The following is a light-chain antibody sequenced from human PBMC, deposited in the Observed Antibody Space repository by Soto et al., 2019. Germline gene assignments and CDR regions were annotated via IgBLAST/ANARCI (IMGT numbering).Light chain of an antibody. J-gene: IGKJ2*01. Sequence: EIVLTQSPGTLSLSPGERATLSCRASQSVSSSYLAWYQQKPGQAPRLLIYGASSRATGIPDRFSGCGSVTYLTLTITRLEHDDFAVYCCQQYSSTMYTFGQAPKLDIK. CDR2: GAS. CDR3: QQYSSTMYT. CDR1: QSVSSSY. V-gene: IGKV3-20*01.